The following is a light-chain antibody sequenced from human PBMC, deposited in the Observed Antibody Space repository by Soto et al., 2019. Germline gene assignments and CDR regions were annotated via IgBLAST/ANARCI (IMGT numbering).Light chain of an antibody. V-gene: IGLV4-69*01. CDR1: SGHSSHA. CDR2: LNSDGSH. CDR3: QTWGTGIRV. J-gene: IGLJ2*01. Sequence: QPVLTQSPSASASLGASVKLTCTLSSGHSSHAIAWHQQQPEKGPRYLMKLNSDGSHSKGDGIPDRFSGSSSGAEHYLTISSLQSEDEAEYYCQTWGTGIRVFGGGTKLTVL.